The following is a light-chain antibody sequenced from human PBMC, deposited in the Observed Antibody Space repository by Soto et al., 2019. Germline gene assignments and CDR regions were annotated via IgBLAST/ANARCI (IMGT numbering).Light chain of an antibody. CDR2: SAS. V-gene: IGKV3-15*01. J-gene: IGKJ1*01. CDR3: LQYDNWPRT. CDR1: QSVSGD. Sequence: EIVMTQSPATLSVSPGETATLSCRASQSVSGDLAWYQQKPGQSPRLLIYSASTRATGIPARFSGSGFGTEFSLIISSLQSEDFALYFCLQYDNWPRTFGQGTRVEIK.